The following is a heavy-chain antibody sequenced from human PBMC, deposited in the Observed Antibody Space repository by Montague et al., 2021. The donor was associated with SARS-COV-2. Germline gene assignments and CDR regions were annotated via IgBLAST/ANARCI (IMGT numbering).Heavy chain of an antibody. CDR2: IGSNGGT. D-gene: IGHD6-19*01. V-gene: IGHV3-23*01. J-gene: IGHJ4*02. CDR1: GFTFNNYA. CDR3: AKDRVDDNGWSVDY. Sequence: SLRLSCAASGFTFNNYAMTWVRQGPGKGLEWVSDIGSNGGTFYGDSVKGRFTISRDNSKNTLYLQMNSLRVEDTALYFCAKDRVDDNGWSVDYWGQGTLVTVSS.